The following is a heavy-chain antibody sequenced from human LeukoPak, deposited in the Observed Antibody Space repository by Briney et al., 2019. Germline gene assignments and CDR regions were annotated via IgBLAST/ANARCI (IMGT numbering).Heavy chain of an antibody. CDR2: TSSSASDI. D-gene: IGHD6-19*01. CDR3: ARKGAGTSASHFDY. V-gene: IGHV3-21*01. Sequence: GGSLRLSCAASGFTFSTYTMNWVRQAPGKGLEWVSSTSSSASDIRYADAVRGRFTVSRDNSKNSLYLQMNSLRAEDTAVYYCARKGAGTSASHFDYWGQGTLVTVSS. CDR1: GFTFSTYT. J-gene: IGHJ4*02.